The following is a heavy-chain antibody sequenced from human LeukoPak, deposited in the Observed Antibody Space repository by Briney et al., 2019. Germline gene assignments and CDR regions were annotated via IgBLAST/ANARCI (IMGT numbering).Heavy chain of an antibody. CDR1: GFTFSSYA. V-gene: IGHV3-23*01. CDR3: AKSKLWELLPFDY. J-gene: IGHJ4*02. D-gene: IGHD1-26*01. Sequence: GGSLRLSCAASGFTFSSYAMSWVRQAPGKGLGWVSAISGSGGSTYYADSVKGRFTISRDNSKNTLYLQMNSLRAEDTAVYYCAKSKLWELLPFDYWGQGTLVTVSS. CDR2: ISGSGGST.